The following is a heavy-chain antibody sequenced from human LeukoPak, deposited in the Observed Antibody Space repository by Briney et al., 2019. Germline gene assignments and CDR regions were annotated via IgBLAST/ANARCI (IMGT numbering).Heavy chain of an antibody. D-gene: IGHD2-15*01. J-gene: IGHJ6*03. CDR3: ARVRCSGGSCPYYYYYYYMDV. CDR2: IHYSGST. CDR1: GGSISSSSYY. V-gene: IGHV4-39*07. Sequence: SETLSLTCTVSGGSISSSSYYWAWIRQPPGKGLEWIGSIHYSGSTYYNPSLQSRVTISIDTSKNQFSLKLRFVTAADTAVYYCARVRCSGGSCPYYYYYYYMDVWGKGTTVTISS.